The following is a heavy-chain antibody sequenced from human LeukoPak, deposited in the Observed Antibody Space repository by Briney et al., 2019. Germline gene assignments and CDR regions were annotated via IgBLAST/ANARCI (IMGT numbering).Heavy chain of an antibody. CDR3: AKHFDWLDVRSHFDY. Sequence: GGSLRLSCAASGFTFSSYSMNWVRQAPGKGLEWVSPISSSSSYIYYADSVKGRFTISRDNSRNTLYLQMNSLRAEDTAVYYCAKHFDWLDVRSHFDYWGQGTLVTVSS. CDR2: ISSSSSYI. J-gene: IGHJ4*02. D-gene: IGHD3-9*01. V-gene: IGHV3-21*04. CDR1: GFTFSSYS.